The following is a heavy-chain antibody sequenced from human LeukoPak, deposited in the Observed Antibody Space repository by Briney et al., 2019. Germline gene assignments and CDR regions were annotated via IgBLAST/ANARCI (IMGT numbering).Heavy chain of an antibody. CDR2: ISSSSSTI. V-gene: IGHV3-48*01. Sequence: GGSLRLSCAASGFTFSSYSMNWVRQAPGKGLEWVSYISSSSSTIYYTDSVKGRFTISSDNAKNSLYLQMNSLRAEDTAVYYCARDDYVTWFDPWGQGTLVTVSS. CDR3: ARDDYVTWFDP. CDR1: GFTFSSYS. J-gene: IGHJ5*02. D-gene: IGHD4-17*01.